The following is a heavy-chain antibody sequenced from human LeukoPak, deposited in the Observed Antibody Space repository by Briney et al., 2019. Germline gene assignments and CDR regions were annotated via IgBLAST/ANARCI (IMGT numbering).Heavy chain of an antibody. D-gene: IGHD1-26*01. CDR1: GYSISSDYY. CDR2: IYYSGNT. Sequence: PSETLSLTCAVSGYSISSDYYWGWIRQPPGKGLEWIGSIYYSGNTYYNPSLKSRVTISVDTSKNQFSLRLSSVTAADTAVYYCARLGGAFDIWGQATMVTVSS. V-gene: IGHV4-38-2*01. J-gene: IGHJ3*02. CDR3: ARLGGAFDI.